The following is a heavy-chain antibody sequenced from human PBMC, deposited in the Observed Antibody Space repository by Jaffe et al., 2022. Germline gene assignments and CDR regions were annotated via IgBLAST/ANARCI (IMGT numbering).Heavy chain of an antibody. CDR2: IRYDGSNK. CDR3: AKADYGDYVGYGDY. CDR1: GFTFSSYG. J-gene: IGHJ4*02. Sequence: QVQLVESGGGVVQPGGSLRLSCAASGFTFSSYGMHWVRQAPGKGLEWVAFIRYDGSNKYYADSVKGRFTISRDNSKNTLYLQMNSLRAEDTAVYYCAKADYGDYVGYGDYWGQGTLVTVSS. V-gene: IGHV3-30*02. D-gene: IGHD4-17*01.